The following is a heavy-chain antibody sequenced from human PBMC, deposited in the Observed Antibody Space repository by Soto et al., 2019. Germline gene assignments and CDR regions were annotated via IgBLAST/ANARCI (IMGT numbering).Heavy chain of an antibody. CDR3: ARDGVGATTFFCCLDD. CDR1: ASILKGPG. J-gene: IGHJ4*02. CDR2: IRYDGSDE. V-gene: IGHV3-33*08. Sequence: GEPLSINCAASASILKGPGMHWDRQAPGKGLEWVAIIRYDGSDEHYGDSVKGRFTISRDNSKNMLYLQMNSLRAEDTAVYYCARDGVGATTFFCCLDDWGQVTLFTVSS. D-gene: IGHD1-26*01.